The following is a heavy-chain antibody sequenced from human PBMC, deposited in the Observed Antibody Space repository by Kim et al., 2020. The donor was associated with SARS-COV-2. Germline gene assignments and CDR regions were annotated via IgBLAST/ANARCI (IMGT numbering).Heavy chain of an antibody. J-gene: IGHJ4*02. CDR3: ARNGYYCLDC. Sequence: SETLSLTCAVSGGSISSNDWWSWVRQPPGKGLEWIGEIYRDGGTNYNPSLKSRVTISVDRSMNQFSLKVSSVTAADTAVYYCARNGYYCLDCWGQGTLVT. CDR2: IYRDGGT. CDR1: GGSISSNDW. D-gene: IGHD3-22*01. V-gene: IGHV4-4*02.